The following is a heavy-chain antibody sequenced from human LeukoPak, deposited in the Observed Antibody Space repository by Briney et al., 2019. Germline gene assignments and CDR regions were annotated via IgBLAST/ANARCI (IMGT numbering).Heavy chain of an antibody. CDR1: GFTFSSYA. V-gene: IGHV3-23*01. J-gene: IGHJ2*01. CDR2: ISGSGGST. CDR3: AKGTGGYWYFDL. Sequence: GGSLRLSCAASGFTFSSYAMSWVRQAPGKGLEWVSAISGSGGSTYYADSVKGRFTISRDNSKNTPYLQMNSLRADDRALYYCAKGTGGYWYFDLWGRGTLVTVSS. D-gene: IGHD7-27*01.